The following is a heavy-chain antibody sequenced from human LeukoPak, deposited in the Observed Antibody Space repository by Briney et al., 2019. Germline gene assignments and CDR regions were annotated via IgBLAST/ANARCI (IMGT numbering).Heavy chain of an antibody. V-gene: IGHV4-4*07. J-gene: IGHJ5*02. CDR3: ARQVIPGWFDP. Sequence: SETLSLTCTVSGVSISSYYWSWIRQSAGKGLECIGRIHTSGSTNYNPSLKSRVTMSVDTSKNQFSLHLSSVTAADTAVYYCARQVIPGWFDPWGQGTLVTVSS. D-gene: IGHD2-21*01. CDR1: GVSISSYY. CDR2: IHTSGST.